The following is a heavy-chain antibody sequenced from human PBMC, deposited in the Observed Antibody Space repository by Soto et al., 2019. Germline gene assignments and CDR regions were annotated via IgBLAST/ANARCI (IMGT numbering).Heavy chain of an antibody. D-gene: IGHD6-13*01. CDR1: GGSVSGYY. CDR3: ASGLHYSSSWYYYYYGMDV. J-gene: IGHJ6*02. Sequence: NPXGSLALNCAVHGGSVSGYYWSGIRQPPGKGLEWMGEIDHSGSTNYNPSLKSRVTISVDTSKNQFSLKLSFVTAADTAVYYCASGLHYSSSWYYYYYGMDVWAQRTTVTVSS. CDR2: IDHSGST. V-gene: IGHV4-34*01.